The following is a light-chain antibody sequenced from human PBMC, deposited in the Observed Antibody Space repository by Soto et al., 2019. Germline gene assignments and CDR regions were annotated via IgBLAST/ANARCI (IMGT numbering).Light chain of an antibody. CDR1: QSISNW. J-gene: IGKJ1*01. V-gene: IGKV1-5*01. CDR2: DAS. CDR3: QQYHNYWT. Sequence: DIQMTQSPSTLSASVGDRVTITCRASQSISNWLAWYQQKPGKAPKLLIYDASSLESGVPSRFSGSGSGTEFTLTINSLQPDDFATYYCQQYHNYWTFGQGTKVEIK.